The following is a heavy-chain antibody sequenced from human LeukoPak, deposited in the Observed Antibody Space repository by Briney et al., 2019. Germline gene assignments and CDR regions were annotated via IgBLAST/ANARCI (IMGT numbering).Heavy chain of an antibody. CDR3: ARDAEGPLDV. CDR2: ISIDLVST. D-gene: IGHD1-14*01. V-gene: IGHV3-64*01. J-gene: IGHJ6*04. CDR1: GFTFSRYA. Sequence: PGGSLRLSCAASGFTFSRYAMHWVRQAPGKGLEFVSAISIDLVSTEYASSVKGRFTISRDNSKNTLHLQMGSLRTEDMGVYYWARDAEGPLDVWGEGTTVTISS.